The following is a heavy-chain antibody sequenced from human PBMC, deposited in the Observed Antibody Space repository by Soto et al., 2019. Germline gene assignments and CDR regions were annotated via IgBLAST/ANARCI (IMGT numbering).Heavy chain of an antibody. J-gene: IGHJ6*02. CDR1: GGSISSGGYY. Sequence: SETLSLTCTVSGGSISSGGYYWSWIRQHPGKGLEWIGYIYYSGSTYYNPSLKSRVTISVDTSKNQFSLRLSSVTAADTAVYYCAREETPVSPHYFYYGLDAWGQGTTVTVSS. D-gene: IGHD4-17*01. CDR2: IYYSGST. V-gene: IGHV4-31*03. CDR3: AREETPVSPHYFYYGLDA.